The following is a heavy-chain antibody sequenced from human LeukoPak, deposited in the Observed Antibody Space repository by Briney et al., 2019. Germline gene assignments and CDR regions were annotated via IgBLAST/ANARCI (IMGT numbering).Heavy chain of an antibody. V-gene: IGHV3-30*04. CDR2: ISDDGSNK. CDR3: ARERVGYCSSISCDGFDY. Sequence: GGSLRLSCAASGFTFSTYAMHRVRQAPGKGLEWVAVISDDGSNKYYADSVKGRSTISRDNSKNTLDLQMNSLRAEDTAVYYCARERVGYCSSISCDGFDYWGQGTLVTVSS. J-gene: IGHJ4*02. CDR1: GFTFSTYA. D-gene: IGHD2-2*01.